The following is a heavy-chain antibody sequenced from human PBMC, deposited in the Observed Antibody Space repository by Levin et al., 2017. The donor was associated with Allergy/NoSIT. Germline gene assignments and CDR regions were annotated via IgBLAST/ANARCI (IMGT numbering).Heavy chain of an antibody. CDR1: GFTFSSYA. V-gene: IGHV3-23*01. J-gene: IGHJ4*02. Sequence: GGSLRLSCAASGFTFSSYAMSWVRQAPGKGLEWVSAISGSGGSTYYADSVKGRFTISRDNSKNTLYLQMNSLRAEDTAVYYCAKAALLLWFGESQENFDYWGQGTLVTVSS. CDR3: AKAALLLWFGESQENFDY. D-gene: IGHD3-10*01. CDR2: ISGSGGST.